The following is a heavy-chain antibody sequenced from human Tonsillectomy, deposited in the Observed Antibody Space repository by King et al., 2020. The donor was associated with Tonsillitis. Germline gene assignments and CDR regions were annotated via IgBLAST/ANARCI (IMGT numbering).Heavy chain of an antibody. V-gene: IGHV1-2*02. CDR1: GYTFTGYY. D-gene: IGHD4-17*01. Sequence: VQLVESGAEVKKPGASVKVSCKASGYTFTGYYMHWVRQAPGQGLEWMGWINPNSGGTNYAQKFQGRVTMTRDTSISTAYMELSRLRSDDTAVYYCASDLRDYGDYGPDWFDPWGQGTLVTVSS. J-gene: IGHJ5*02. CDR2: INPNSGGT. CDR3: ASDLRDYGDYGPDWFDP.